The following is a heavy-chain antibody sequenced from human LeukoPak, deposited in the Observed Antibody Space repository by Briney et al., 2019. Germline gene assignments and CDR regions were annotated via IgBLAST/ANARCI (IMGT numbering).Heavy chain of an antibody. D-gene: IGHD1-26*01. CDR2: IIPIFGTA. CDR3: ARAATTPVVGEAFDY. Sequence: SVKLSRRASGGAFSIYAISWVRPAPGQGIEWMWRIIPIFGTANYAQKFKGRATFTAAKSTTRASIELRSRRPQVPAVSYCARAATTPVVGEAFDYWGQGTLVTVSS. CDR1: GGAFSIYA. V-gene: IGHV1-69*06. J-gene: IGHJ4*02.